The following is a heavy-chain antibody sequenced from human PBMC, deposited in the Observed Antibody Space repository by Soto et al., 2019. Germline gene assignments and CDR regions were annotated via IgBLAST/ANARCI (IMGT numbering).Heavy chain of an antibody. D-gene: IGHD6-13*01. J-gene: IGHJ6*02. CDR1: GFTFSSYA. Sequence: GGSLRLSCAASGFTFSSYAMHWVRQAPGKGLEYVSAISSNGGSTYYANSVKGRFTISRDNSKNTLYLQMGSLRAEDMAVYYCARDWGSSWYYYYYYGMDVWGQGTTVTVSS. CDR2: ISSNGGST. V-gene: IGHV3-64*01. CDR3: ARDWGSSWYYYYYYGMDV.